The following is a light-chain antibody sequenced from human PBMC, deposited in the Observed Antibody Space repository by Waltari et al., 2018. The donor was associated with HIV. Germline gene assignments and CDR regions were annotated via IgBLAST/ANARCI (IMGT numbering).Light chain of an antibody. V-gene: IGLV2-11*01. CDR2: DVS. Sequence: QSAPPKPPLVFVSTGQSVTFSCSGTSSDVGGYNHVSCYLDHPGKAPKLMIDDVSKRPSGVPDSFSGSKSGNTASLTISWLQAEDEADYYCCSYAGSYTLVFGGGTTLTVL. CDR1: SSDVGGYNH. CDR3: CSYAGSYTLV. J-gene: IGLJ2*01.